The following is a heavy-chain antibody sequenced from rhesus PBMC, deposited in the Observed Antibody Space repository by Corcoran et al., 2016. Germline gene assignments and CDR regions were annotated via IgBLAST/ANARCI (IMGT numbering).Heavy chain of an antibody. J-gene: IGHJ4*01. CDR3: ARHIAAAPHFDY. V-gene: IGHV4-173*01. CDR1: GGSISSNY. CDR2: ISGSGGST. D-gene: IGHD6-25*01. Sequence: QLQLQESGPGLVKPSETLSLTCAVSGGSISSNYWSWIRQPPGKGLEWIGRISGSGGSTDYKTSLKCRVTISKETSKNQFDLKLSSVTAADTAVYYGARHIAAAPHFDYWGQGVLVTVSS.